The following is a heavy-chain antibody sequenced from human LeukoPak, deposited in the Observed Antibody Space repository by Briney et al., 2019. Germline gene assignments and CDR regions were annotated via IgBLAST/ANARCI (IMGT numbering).Heavy chain of an antibody. D-gene: IGHD2-2*01. Sequence: GGSLRLSCAASGFTVSNAWMSWVRQAPGKGLEWVGRIKSKTDGGTTDYAAPVKGRFTISRDDSKNTLYLQMNSLKTEDTAVYYCTTDPPVPADDAFDIWGQGTMVTVSS. CDR1: GFTVSNAW. CDR3: TTDPPVPADDAFDI. CDR2: IKSKTDGGTT. V-gene: IGHV3-15*01. J-gene: IGHJ3*02.